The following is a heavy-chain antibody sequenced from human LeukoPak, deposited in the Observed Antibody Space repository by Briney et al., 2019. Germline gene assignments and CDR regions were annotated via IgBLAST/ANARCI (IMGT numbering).Heavy chain of an antibody. CDR3: AKNRYYYDSSGQDYYYYYGMDV. CDR1: GFTFSSYG. Sequence: GGSLRLSCAASGFTFSSYGMHWVRQAPGKGLEWVAVISYDGSNKYYADSVKGRFTISRDNSKNTLYLQMNSLRAEDTAVYYCAKNRYYYDSSGQDYYYYYGMDVWGQGTTVTVSS. V-gene: IGHV3-30*18. CDR2: ISYDGSNK. J-gene: IGHJ6*02. D-gene: IGHD3-22*01.